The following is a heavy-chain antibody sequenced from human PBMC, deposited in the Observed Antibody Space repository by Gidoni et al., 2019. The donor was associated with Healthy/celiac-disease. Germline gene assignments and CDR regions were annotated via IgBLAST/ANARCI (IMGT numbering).Heavy chain of an antibody. CDR1: GCSISSSSYS. CDR3: AREGGVLFHYYGSGSGYWFDP. D-gene: IGHD3-10*01. CDR2: IYYSGST. Sequence: QLQLQESGPGLVKPSETLSPPCTVPGCSISSSSYSWGWIRQPPGKGLEWIGSIYYSGSTYYNPSLKSRVTISVDTSKTQFSLKLSSVTAADTAVYYCAREGGVLFHYYGSGSGYWFDPWGQGTLVTVSS. V-gene: IGHV4-39*02. J-gene: IGHJ5*02.